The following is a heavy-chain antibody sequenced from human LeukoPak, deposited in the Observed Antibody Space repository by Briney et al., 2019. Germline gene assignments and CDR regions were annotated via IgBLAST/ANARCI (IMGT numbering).Heavy chain of an antibody. CDR3: AKVGVDTAMVYYFDY. CDR2: ISGSGGST. D-gene: IGHD5-18*01. V-gene: IGHV3-23*01. Sequence: PGGSLRLSCAASGFTFGNYWMSWVRQAPGKGLEWVSAISGSGGSTYYADSVKGRFTISRDNSKNTLYLQINSLRAEDTAVYYCAKVGVDTAMVYYFDYWGQGTLVTVSS. J-gene: IGHJ4*02. CDR1: GFTFGNYW.